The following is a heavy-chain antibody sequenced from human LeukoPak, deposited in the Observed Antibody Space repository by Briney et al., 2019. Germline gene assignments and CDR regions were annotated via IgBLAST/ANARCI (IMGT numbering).Heavy chain of an antibody. Sequence: GASVKVSCKSSGYTSTGYYMHWVRQAPGQGLEWMGWINPNSGGTNYAQKFQGRVTMTRDTSISTAYMELSRLRSDDTAVYYCARSGSYYHYYYYMDVWGKGTTVTVSS. J-gene: IGHJ6*03. D-gene: IGHD1-26*01. V-gene: IGHV1-2*02. CDR2: INPNSGGT. CDR3: ARSGSYYHYYYYMDV. CDR1: GYTSTGYY.